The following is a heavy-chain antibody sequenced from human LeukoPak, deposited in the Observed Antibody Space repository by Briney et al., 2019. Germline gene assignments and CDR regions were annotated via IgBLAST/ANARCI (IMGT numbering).Heavy chain of an antibody. CDR1: GYTFTSYG. Sequence: ASVKVSCKASGYTFTSYGISWVRQAPGHGLEWMGWISAYNGNTNYAQKLQGRVTMTTDTSTSTAYMELRSLRSDDTAVYYCARTYDSSGYYYHHFDYWGQGTLVTVSS. CDR2: ISAYNGNT. CDR3: ARTYDSSGYYYHHFDY. D-gene: IGHD3-22*01. J-gene: IGHJ4*02. V-gene: IGHV1-18*01.